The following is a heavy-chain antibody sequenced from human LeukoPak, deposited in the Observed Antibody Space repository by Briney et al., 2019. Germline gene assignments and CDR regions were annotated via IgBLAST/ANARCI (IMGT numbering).Heavy chain of an antibody. V-gene: IGHV3-48*01. CDR3: ASARGSGRY. CDR1: GFTFSSYS. Sequence: GGSLRLSCAASGFTFSSYSMNWVRQAPGKGLEWVSYISSSSSTIYYADSVKGRFTISRDNAKNSLYLQMNSLRAEDTAVYYCASARGSGRYWGQGTLVTVSS. D-gene: IGHD6-19*01. J-gene: IGHJ4*02. CDR2: ISSSSSTI.